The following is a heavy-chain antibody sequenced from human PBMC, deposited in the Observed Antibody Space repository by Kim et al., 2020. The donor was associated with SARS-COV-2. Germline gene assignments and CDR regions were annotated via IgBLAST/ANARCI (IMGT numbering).Heavy chain of an antibody. CDR3: ARGGPWLVPFDY. CDR2: IGTAGDT. CDR1: GFTFSSYD. Sequence: GGSLRLSCAASGFTFSSYDMHWVRQATGKGLEWVSAIGTAGDTYYPGSVKGRFTISRENAKNSLYLQMNSLRAGDTAVYYCARGGPWLVPFDYWGQGTLVTVSS. D-gene: IGHD6-19*01. V-gene: IGHV3-13*04. J-gene: IGHJ4*02.